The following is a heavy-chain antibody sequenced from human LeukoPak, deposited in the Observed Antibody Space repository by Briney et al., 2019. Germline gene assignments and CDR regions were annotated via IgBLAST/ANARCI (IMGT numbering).Heavy chain of an antibody. CDR1: GYIFTSYY. J-gene: IGHJ3*02. CDR2: INPSGGST. V-gene: IGHV1-46*01. Sequence: GASVKVPCKASGYIFTSYYMHWVRQAPGQGLEWMGIINPSGGSTSYAQKFQGRITMTRDTSTSTVYMELSSLRSEDTAVYYCARRLSDAFDIWGQGTMVTVSS. CDR3: ARRLSDAFDI. D-gene: IGHD3-16*01.